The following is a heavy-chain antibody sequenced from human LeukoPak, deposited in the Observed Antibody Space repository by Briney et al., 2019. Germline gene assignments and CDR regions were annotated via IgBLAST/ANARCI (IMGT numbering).Heavy chain of an antibody. CDR2: ISSSSSYI. J-gene: IGHJ5*02. Sequence: GGSLRLSCAASGFTFSSYSMNWVRQAPGKGLEWVSSISSSSSYIYYADSVKGRFTISRDSAKNSLYLQMNSLTAEDTAVSYCARGLSGSRDWFDPCGQGTLVTVSS. V-gene: IGHV3-21*01. CDR3: ARGLSGSRDWFDP. CDR1: GFTFSSYS. D-gene: IGHD3-10*01.